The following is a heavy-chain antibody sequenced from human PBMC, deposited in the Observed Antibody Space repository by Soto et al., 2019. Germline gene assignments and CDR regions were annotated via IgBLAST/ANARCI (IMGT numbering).Heavy chain of an antibody. CDR3: ARIPCGNYYTENFFDP. CDR2: IDWDDNT. CDR1: GFSLTTNGMC. Sequence: SGPTLVNPTPTLTLTCTFSGFSLTTNGMCLSWIRQPTGNALEWLALIDWDDNTYYSTSLNNRLTLSKDTSKNQVVLLVRHMGPVDTATYYCARIPCGNYYTENFFDPWGQGIPVTVSS. J-gene: IGHJ5*02. D-gene: IGHD3-22*01. V-gene: IGHV2-70*01.